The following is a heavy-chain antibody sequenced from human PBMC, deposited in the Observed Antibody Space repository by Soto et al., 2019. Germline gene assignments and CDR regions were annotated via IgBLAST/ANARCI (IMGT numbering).Heavy chain of an antibody. Sequence: GGSLRLSCAASGFTFSSYGMHWVRQAPGKGLEWVAVISYDGSNKYYADSVKGRFTISRDNSKNTLYLQMNSLRAEDTAVYYCASEARLGELSLNWFDPWGQGTLVTVSS. CDR3: ASEARLGELSLNWFDP. D-gene: IGHD3-16*02. CDR2: ISYDGSNK. CDR1: GFTFSSYG. J-gene: IGHJ5*02. V-gene: IGHV3-30*03.